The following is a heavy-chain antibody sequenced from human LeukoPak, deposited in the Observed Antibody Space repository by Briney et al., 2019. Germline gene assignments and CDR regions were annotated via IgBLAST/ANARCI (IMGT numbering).Heavy chain of an antibody. V-gene: IGHV1-2*02. CDR1: GYTFTGYY. Sequence: ASVKVSCKASGYTFTGYYMHWVRQAPGQGLEWMGWINPNSGGTNYAQKFQGRVTMTRDTSISTAYMELSRLGSDDTAVYYCARDLGDVVAATLFWFDPWGRGTLVTVSS. CDR2: INPNSGGT. D-gene: IGHD2-15*01. CDR3: ARDLGDVVAATLFWFDP. J-gene: IGHJ5*02.